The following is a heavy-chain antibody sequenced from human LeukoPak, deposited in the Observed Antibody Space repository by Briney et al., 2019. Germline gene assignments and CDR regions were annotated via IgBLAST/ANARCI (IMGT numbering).Heavy chain of an antibody. D-gene: IGHD3-22*01. CDR2: VWHDGSRS. CDR3: TRDAADYFDSSASYDY. Sequence: PGKSLRLSCAASGFTFRSYSMHWVRQALGQGLEWAAVVWHDGSRSDYADPVKGRFTISRDNSKNTLFLQMNSLRGEDTAVYYCTRDAADYFDSSASYDYWGQGTLVTVSS. V-gene: IGHV3-30*04. CDR1: GFTFRSYS. J-gene: IGHJ4*02.